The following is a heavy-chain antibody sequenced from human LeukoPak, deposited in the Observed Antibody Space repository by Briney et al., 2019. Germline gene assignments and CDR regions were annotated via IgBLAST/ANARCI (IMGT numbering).Heavy chain of an antibody. CDR2: IYYSGST. V-gene: IGHV4-61*08. CDR1: GASVSSGGYY. J-gene: IGHJ4*02. Sequence: PSETLSLTCTVSGASVSSGGYYWSWIRQPPGKGLEWIGYIYYSGSTNFNPSLMSRVTISVDTSKNQFSLKVSSVTAADTAVYYCARRGGSGRSFDYWGQGTLVTVSS. CDR3: ARRGGSGRSFDY. D-gene: IGHD3-10*01.